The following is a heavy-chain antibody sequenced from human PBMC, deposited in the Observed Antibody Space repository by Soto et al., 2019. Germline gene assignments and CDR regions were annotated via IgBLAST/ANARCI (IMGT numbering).Heavy chain of an antibody. CDR3: ALTRRSSLRTVAGPTFEY. CDR1: GFNFGVFG. D-gene: IGHD6-19*01. J-gene: IGHJ4*02. CDR2: LSYEGSEE. V-gene: IGHV3-30*03. Sequence: QVRLVESGGGVVQPGRSLRLSCAASGFNFGVFGIHWVRQAPGKGLEWLSVLSYEGSEEYYADSVWGRFTISRDNSKNMLFLQMDSLRVDDTGVYYCALTRRSSLRTVAGPTFEYWGQGTLVSVS.